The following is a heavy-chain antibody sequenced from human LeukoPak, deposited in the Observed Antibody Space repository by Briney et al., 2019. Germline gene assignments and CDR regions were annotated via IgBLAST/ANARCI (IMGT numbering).Heavy chain of an antibody. CDR1: GFTFSSYG. Sequence: GGSLRLSCAASGFTFSSYGMHWVRQAPGKGLEGVAFIRYDGSNKYYADSVKGRFTISRDNSKNTLYLQMNSLRAEDTAVYYCARDGITMIVVVHYINFDYWGQGTLVTVSS. CDR3: ARDGITMIVVVHYINFDY. D-gene: IGHD3-22*01. J-gene: IGHJ4*02. V-gene: IGHV3-30*02. CDR2: IRYDGSNK.